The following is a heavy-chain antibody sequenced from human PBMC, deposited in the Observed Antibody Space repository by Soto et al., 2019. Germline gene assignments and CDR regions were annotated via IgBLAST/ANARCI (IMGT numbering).Heavy chain of an antibody. V-gene: IGHV4-39*01. D-gene: IGHD2-15*01. J-gene: IGHJ5*02. Sequence: SETLSLTCTVSGGSISSYDYYWSWIRQPPGKGLEWIGSIYYSGSTYYNPSLKSRVTVSVDTSKNQFSLKLNSVTAADTAVYYCARHRSDFWFDPWGQGAPVTVSS. CDR1: GGSISSYDYY. CDR2: IYYSGST. CDR3: ARHRSDFWFDP.